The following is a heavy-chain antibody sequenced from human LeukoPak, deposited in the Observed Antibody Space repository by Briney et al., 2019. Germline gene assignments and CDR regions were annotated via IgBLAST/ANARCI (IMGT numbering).Heavy chain of an antibody. CDR2: IIPIFGIV. J-gene: IGHJ6*03. CDR1: GGTFSRYA. CDR3: AKGSGSYCSGGNCFRPDV. V-gene: IGHV1-69*13. D-gene: IGHD2-15*01. Sequence: SVKVSCKASGGTFSRYAISWVRQAPGQGLEWMGRIIPIFGIVNYAQKFQGRVTITSDESTSTAYMELSSLRSEDTALYYCAKGSGSYCSGGNCFRPDVWGKGTTVTVSS.